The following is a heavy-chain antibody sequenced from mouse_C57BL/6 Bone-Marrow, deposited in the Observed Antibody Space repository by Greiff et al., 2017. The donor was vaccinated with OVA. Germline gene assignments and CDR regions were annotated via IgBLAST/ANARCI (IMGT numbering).Heavy chain of an antibody. V-gene: IGHV14-4*01. CDR3: ATERVITTWYFDV. J-gene: IGHJ1*03. CDR1: GFNITDDY. CDR2: IDPENGDT. D-gene: IGHD1-1*01. Sequence: EVKLQESGAELVRPGASVKLSCTASGFNITDDYMHWVKPRPEPGLAWIGWIDPENGDTEYASKFQGKAPITADTSTNTAYLQLSTLTSEDTAVYYCATERVITTWYFDVWGTGTTVTVSS.